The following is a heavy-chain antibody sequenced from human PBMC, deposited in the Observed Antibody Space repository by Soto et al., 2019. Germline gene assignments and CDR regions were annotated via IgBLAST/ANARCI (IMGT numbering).Heavy chain of an antibody. D-gene: IGHD3-9*01. CDR1: GGSISSYY. Sequence: PSETLSLTCTVSGGSISSYYWSWIRQPPGKGLEWIGYIYYSGSTNYNPSLKSRVTISLDTSNNQFSLNLSSVIAADTAIYYCARARNYDILTGYQNWFGPWGQGTLVTVSS. CDR2: IYYSGST. V-gene: IGHV4-59*01. J-gene: IGHJ5*02. CDR3: ARARNYDILTGYQNWFGP.